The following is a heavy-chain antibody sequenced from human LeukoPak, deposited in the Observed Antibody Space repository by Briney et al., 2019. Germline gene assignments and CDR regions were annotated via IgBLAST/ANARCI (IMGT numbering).Heavy chain of an antibody. Sequence: SETLSLTCTVSGGSISSGGYYWRWIRQHPGKGLEWIGYIYYSGSTYYNPSLKSRVTISVDTSKNQFSLKLSSVTAADTAVYYCARDHQQLVRWFDPWGQGTLVTVSS. CDR2: IYYSGST. V-gene: IGHV4-31*03. D-gene: IGHD6-13*01. CDR1: GGSISSGGYY. CDR3: ARDHQQLVRWFDP. J-gene: IGHJ5*02.